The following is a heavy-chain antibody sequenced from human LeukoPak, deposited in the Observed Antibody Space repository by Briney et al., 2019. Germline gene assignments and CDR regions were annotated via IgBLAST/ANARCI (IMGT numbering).Heavy chain of an antibody. D-gene: IGHD4-23*01. CDR3: ARAFSRWSLAFDI. J-gene: IGHJ3*02. V-gene: IGHV1-69*13. CDR2: IIPIFGTA. Sequence: ASVTVSCKASGGTFSSYAISWVRQAPGQGLEWMGGIIPIFGTANYAQKFQGRVTITADESTSTAYMELSSLRSEDTAVYYCARAFSRWSLAFDIWGQGTMVTVSS. CDR1: GGTFSSYA.